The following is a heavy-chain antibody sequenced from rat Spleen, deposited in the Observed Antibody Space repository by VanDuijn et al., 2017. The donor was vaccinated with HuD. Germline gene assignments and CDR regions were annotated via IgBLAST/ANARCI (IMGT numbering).Heavy chain of an antibody. CDR3: ATQHYYDGYYRDY. CDR1: GFSLSSYS. J-gene: IGHJ2*01. V-gene: IGHV2-1*01. Sequence: QVQLKESGPGLVQPSQTLSLTCTVSGFSLSSYSVHWIRQPPGKGLEWMGGIWGDGSTDYNSALKSRLSITRDTSKSQVFLKMNNLQTEDTAMYFCATQHYYDGYYRDYWGQGVMVTVSS. CDR2: IWGDGST. D-gene: IGHD1-12*03.